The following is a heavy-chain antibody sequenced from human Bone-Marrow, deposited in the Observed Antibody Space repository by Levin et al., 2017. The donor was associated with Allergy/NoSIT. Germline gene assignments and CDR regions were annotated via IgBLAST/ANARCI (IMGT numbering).Heavy chain of an antibody. CDR2: ITPVFGTT. J-gene: IGHJ3*02. D-gene: IGHD2-2*01. CDR3: ARERTRYCSSASCPGYVLDI. CDR1: GGTFSNNV. Sequence: SVKVSCKASGGTFSNNVVNWVRQAPGQGLEWVGGITPVFGTTNFAQKFQDRVTLIADESTGTVYMELSSLGSEDTAIYYCARERTRYCSSASCPGYVLDIWGQGTVVTVSS. V-gene: IGHV1-69*13.